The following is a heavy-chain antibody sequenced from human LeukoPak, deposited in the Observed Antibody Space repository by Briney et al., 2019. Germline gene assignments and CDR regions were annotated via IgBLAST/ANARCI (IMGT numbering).Heavy chain of an antibody. D-gene: IGHD6-19*01. J-gene: IGHJ4*02. V-gene: IGHV3-33*03. CDR3: AKDRKQWRSYFDY. Sequence: PGRSLRLSCAASGFTFSSYGMHWVRQAPGKGLEWVAFIWYDGSNKYYADSVKGRLTISRDNSKNTLYLQMNSLRAEDTAVYYCAKDRKQWRSYFDYWGQGTLVTVSS. CDR1: GFTFSSYG. CDR2: IWYDGSNK.